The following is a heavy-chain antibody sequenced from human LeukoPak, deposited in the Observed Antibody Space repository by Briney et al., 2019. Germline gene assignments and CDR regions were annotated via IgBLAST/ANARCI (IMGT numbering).Heavy chain of an antibody. CDR1: GGSFSGYY. CDR3: ARRQSSGWYGPAFDY. D-gene: IGHD6-19*01. J-gene: IGHJ4*02. CDR2: INHSGST. V-gene: IGHV4-34*01. Sequence: SETLSLTCAVYGGSFSGYYWSWIRQPPGKGLEWLGEINHSGSTNYNPSLKSRVTISVDTSKNQFSLKLSSVTAADTAVYYCARRQSSGWYGPAFDYWGQGTLVTVSS.